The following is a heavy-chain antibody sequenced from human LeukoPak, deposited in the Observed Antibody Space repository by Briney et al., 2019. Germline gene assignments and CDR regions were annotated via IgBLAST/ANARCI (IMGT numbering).Heavy chain of an antibody. CDR3: AKIYCSSITCYFDF. D-gene: IGHD2-2*01. CDR1: GGSISSYY. Sequence: SETLSLTCTVSGGSISSYYWSWIRQPPGKGLEGTGYIYYSGSTNYNPSLKSRVTISVDRSKNQFSLKLSSVTAADTAVYYCAKIYCSSITCYFDFWGQGTLVTVSS. CDR2: IYYSGST. J-gene: IGHJ4*02. V-gene: IGHV4-59*12.